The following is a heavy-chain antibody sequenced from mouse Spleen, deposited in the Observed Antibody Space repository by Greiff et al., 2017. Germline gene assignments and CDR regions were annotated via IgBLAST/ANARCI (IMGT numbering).Heavy chain of an antibody. Sequence: DVMLVESGGGLVKPGGSLKLSCAASGFTFSDYGMHWVRQAPEKGLEWVAYISSGSSTIYYADTVKGRFTISRDNAKNTLFLQMTSLRSEDTAMYYCAIITTVGRYFDVWGTGTTVTVSS. D-gene: IGHD1-1*01. CDR1: GFTFSDYG. CDR3: AIITTVGRYFDV. CDR2: ISSGSSTI. V-gene: IGHV5-17*01. J-gene: IGHJ1*03.